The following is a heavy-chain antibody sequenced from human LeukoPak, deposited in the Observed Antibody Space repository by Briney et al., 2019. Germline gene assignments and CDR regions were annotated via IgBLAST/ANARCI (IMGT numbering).Heavy chain of an antibody. CDR2: IYYSGST. J-gene: IGHJ3*02. CDR1: GGSISSSSYY. CDR3: ARPGARMDTAMVFGAFDI. Sequence: PSETLSLTCTVSGGSISSSSYYWGWIRQPPGKGLEWIGSIYYSGSTYYNPSLKSRVTISVDTSKNQFSLKLSSVTAADTAVYYCARPGARMDTAMVFGAFDIWGQGTMVTVSS. D-gene: IGHD5-18*01. V-gene: IGHV4-39*07.